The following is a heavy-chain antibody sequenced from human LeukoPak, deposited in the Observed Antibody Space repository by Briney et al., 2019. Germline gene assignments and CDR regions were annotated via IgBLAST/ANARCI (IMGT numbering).Heavy chain of an antibody. CDR1: GFTFSSYS. V-gene: IGHV3-48*04. Sequence: GGSLRLSCAASGFTFSSYSMNWVRQAPGKGLEWISYITSSSSSMYYADSVKGRFTISRDNAKNSLYLQMNSLRAEDTAVYYCARVIGSYGDSAYWGQGTLVTVSS. CDR3: ARVIGSYGDSAY. J-gene: IGHJ4*02. CDR2: ITSSSSSM. D-gene: IGHD4-17*01.